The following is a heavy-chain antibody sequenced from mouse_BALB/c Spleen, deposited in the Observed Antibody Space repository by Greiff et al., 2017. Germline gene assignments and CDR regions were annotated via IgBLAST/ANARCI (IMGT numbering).Heavy chain of an antibody. CDR2: ISNGGGST. V-gene: IGHV5-12-2*01. CDR1: GFTFSSYT. J-gene: IGHJ1*01. Sequence: DVMLVESGGGLVQPGGSLKLSCAASGFTFSSYTMSWVRQTPEKRLEWVAYISNGGGSTYYPDTVKGRFTISRDNAKNTLYLQMSSLKSEDTAMYYCARHGNSWYFDVWGAGTTVTVSS. CDR3: ARHGNSWYFDV. D-gene: IGHD2-1*01.